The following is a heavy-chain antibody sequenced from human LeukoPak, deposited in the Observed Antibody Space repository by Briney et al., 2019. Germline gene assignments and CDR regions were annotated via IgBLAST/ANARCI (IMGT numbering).Heavy chain of an antibody. V-gene: IGHV3-43*02. CDR1: GFTFEEYA. D-gene: IGHD3-9*01. CDR2: ISGDGGST. J-gene: IGHJ6*02. CDR3: AKDRGYDILTGYYSTSYGMDV. Sequence: GGSLRLSCAPSGFTFEEYAMHWVRHAPGKGLEWVSLISGDGGSTYYADSVKGRFTIYRDNSKNSLYLKMNSLRPEDTALYYWAKDRGYDILTGYYSTSYGMDVWGQGTTVTVSS.